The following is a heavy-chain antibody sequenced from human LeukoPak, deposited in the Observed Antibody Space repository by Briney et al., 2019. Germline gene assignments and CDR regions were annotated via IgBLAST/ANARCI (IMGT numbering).Heavy chain of an antibody. CDR2: VYTSGST. J-gene: IGHJ4*02. Sequence: KPSETLSLTCTVSGGSISTYYWSWIRQPAGKGLEWIWRVYTSGSTNYNPSLKSRVTMSVDTSKNQFSLKLNSVTAADTAVYYCARHSGMTTVTAYLDYWGQGTLVTVSS. CDR3: ARHSGMTTVTAYLDY. CDR1: GGSISTYY. V-gene: IGHV4-4*07. D-gene: IGHD4-17*01.